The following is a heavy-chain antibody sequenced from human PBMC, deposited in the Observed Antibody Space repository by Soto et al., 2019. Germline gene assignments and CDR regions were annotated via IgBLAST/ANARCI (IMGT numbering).Heavy chain of an antibody. V-gene: IGHV4-59*02. CDR2: IHYSGGT. Sequence: SETLSLTCTVYGGSVTSHYWSWIRQPPGKGLEWIGFIHYSGGTKYNPSLESRVTISVDTSQNQLSLRLNSVTAADTAVYYCARESAGSGKNNWFDPWGLGTLVTVSS. CDR1: GGSVTSHY. J-gene: IGHJ5*02. CDR3: ARESAGSGKNNWFDP. D-gene: IGHD3-10*01.